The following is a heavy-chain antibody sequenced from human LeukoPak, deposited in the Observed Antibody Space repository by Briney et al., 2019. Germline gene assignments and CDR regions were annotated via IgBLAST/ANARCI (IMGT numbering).Heavy chain of an antibody. J-gene: IGHJ4*02. CDR1: GGTFSSYA. CDR2: IIPIFGTA. CDR3: ARSLYYYDSSGYGYYYFDY. Sequence: SVRVSSKASGGTFSSYAISWVRQAPGQGLEWMGRIIPIFGTANYAQKFQGRVTITADKSTSTAYMELSSLRSEDTAVYYCARSLYYYDSSGYGYYYFDYWGQGTLVTVSS. V-gene: IGHV1-69*06. D-gene: IGHD3-22*01.